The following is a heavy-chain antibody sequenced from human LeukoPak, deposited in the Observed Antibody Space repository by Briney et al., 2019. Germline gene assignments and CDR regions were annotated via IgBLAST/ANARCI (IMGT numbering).Heavy chain of an antibody. CDR3: ARDPSPGYSSGWYYFDY. CDR2: IYYSGST. Sequence: PSETLSLTCTVSGGSISSGDYYWSWIRQPPGKGLEWIGYIYYSGSTYYNPSLKSRVTISVDTSKNQFSLKLSSVTAADTAVYYCARDPSPGYSSGWYYFDYWGQGTLVTVSS. J-gene: IGHJ4*02. D-gene: IGHD6-19*01. CDR1: GGSISSGDYY. V-gene: IGHV4-30-4*02.